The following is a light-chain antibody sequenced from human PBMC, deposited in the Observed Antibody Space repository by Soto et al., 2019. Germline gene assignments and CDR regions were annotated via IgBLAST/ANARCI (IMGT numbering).Light chain of an antibody. CDR3: QQYGSSRWT. CDR1: QSVSSSY. V-gene: IGKV3-20*01. Sequence: EIVFTQSPGPLSLSPREKTTLSCRASQSVSSSYLAWYQQKPGQAPRLLIYGASTRATGIPDRFSGSGSGTDFTLTISTLEPEDFAVYYCQQYGSSRWTFGQGTKVDIK. CDR2: GAS. J-gene: IGKJ1*01.